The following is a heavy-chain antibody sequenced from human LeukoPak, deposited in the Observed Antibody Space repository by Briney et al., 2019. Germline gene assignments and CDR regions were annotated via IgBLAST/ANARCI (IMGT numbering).Heavy chain of an antibody. V-gene: IGHV3-23*01. CDR2: IIGSGTNT. Sequence: PGGSLRLSCAASGFTYSNYAMSWVRQAPGKGLEFVSGIIGSGTNTYYADSVKGRFTISKDNSKDTLFLQMDSLRAEDTAIYYCAKDRSFFFPGAFDNWGQGALVTVSP. CDR1: GFTYSNYA. CDR3: AKDRSFFFPGAFDN. D-gene: IGHD7-27*01. J-gene: IGHJ4*02.